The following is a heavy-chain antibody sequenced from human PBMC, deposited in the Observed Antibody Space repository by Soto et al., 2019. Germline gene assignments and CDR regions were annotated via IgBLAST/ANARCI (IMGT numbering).Heavy chain of an antibody. CDR3: ATRLCSGAKGYSSSYRYMDD. J-gene: IGHJ6*03. V-gene: IGHV3-23*01. CDR2: ISGSGGST. Sequence: GGSLRLSCAASGFTFSRYAMSWVRQAPGKGLEWVSAISGSGGSTYYADSVKGRFTISRDNSKNTLYLQMNSLRAEDTAVSSCATRLCSGAKGYSSSYRYMDDWGKGTTVTVSS. D-gene: IGHD2-15*01. CDR1: GFTFSRYA.